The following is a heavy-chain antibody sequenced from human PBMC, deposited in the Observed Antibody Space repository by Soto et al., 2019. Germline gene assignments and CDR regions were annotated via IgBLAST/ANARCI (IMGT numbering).Heavy chain of an antibody. CDR3: ARGSGIAVAGTSYYYMDV. D-gene: IGHD6-19*01. V-gene: IGHV4-4*02. CDR2: IYHSGST. Sequence: SETLPLTSAVSSGSISSSNWWSWLRQPPGKGLEWIGEIYHSGSTNYNPSLKSRVTISVDKSKNQFSLKLSSVTAADTAVYYCARGSGIAVAGTSYYYMDVWGKGTTVT. CDR1: SGSISSSNW. J-gene: IGHJ6*03.